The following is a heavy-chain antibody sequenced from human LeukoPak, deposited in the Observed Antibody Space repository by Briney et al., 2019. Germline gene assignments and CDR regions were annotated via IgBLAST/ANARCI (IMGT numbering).Heavy chain of an antibody. V-gene: IGHV4-61*02. CDR2: IYASGST. D-gene: IGHD3-22*01. CDR1: GDSISNLNYY. CDR3: ARPSTYYYDSSGHGAFDI. Sequence: SQTLSLTCTVSGDSISNLNYYWSWIRQPAGKGLEWIGRIYASGSTNYNPSLKSRVTISVDTSKNQFSLKLSSVTAADTAVYYCARPSTYYYDSSGHGAFDIWGQGTMVTVSS. J-gene: IGHJ3*02.